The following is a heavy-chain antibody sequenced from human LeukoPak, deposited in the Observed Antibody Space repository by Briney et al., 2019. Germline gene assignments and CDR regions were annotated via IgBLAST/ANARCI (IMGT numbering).Heavy chain of an antibody. CDR2: INHSGST. Sequence: PSETLSLTCAVYGGSFSGYYWSWIRQPPGKGLEWIGEINHSGSTNYNPSLKSRVTISVDTSKNQFSLKLSSVTAADTAVYYCARAAMIVVVNGAFDIWGQGTMVTVSS. CDR1: GGSFSGYY. V-gene: IGHV4-34*01. J-gene: IGHJ3*02. D-gene: IGHD3-22*01. CDR3: ARAAMIVVVNGAFDI.